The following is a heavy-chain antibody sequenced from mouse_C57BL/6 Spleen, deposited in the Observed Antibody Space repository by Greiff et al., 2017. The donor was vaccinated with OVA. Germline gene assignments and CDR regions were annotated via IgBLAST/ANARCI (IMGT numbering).Heavy chain of an antibody. V-gene: IGHV5-16*01. CDR1: GFTFSDYY. CDR2: INYDGSST. J-gene: IGHJ4*01. CDR3: ARSDYDYAMDY. D-gene: IGHD2-4*01. Sequence: EVKVVESEGGLVQPGSSMKLSCTASGFTFSDYYMAWVRQVPEKGLEWVANINYDGSSTYYLDSLKSRFINSRDNAKNILYLQMSSLKSEDTATYYCARSDYDYAMDYWGQGTSVTVSS.